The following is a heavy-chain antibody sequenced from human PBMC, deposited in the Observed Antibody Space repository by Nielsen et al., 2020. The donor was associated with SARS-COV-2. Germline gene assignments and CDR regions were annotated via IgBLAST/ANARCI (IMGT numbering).Heavy chain of an antibody. Sequence: GESLKISCAASGFNFNSYWMHWVRRGPGRGLVWVSRINNDGSRTSYADSVEGRFTISRDNAKNSLYLQMNSLTAEDTAVYYCAREIYTYVDYLDYWGQGTLVTVSS. J-gene: IGHJ4*02. V-gene: IGHV3-74*01. D-gene: IGHD5-18*01. CDR3: AREIYTYVDYLDY. CDR1: GFNFNSYW. CDR2: INNDGSRT.